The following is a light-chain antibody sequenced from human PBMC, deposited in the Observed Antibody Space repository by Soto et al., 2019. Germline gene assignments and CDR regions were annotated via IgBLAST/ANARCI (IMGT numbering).Light chain of an antibody. V-gene: IGKV3-20*01. CDR3: RQSDTYPCT. CDR1: QPINSSY. Sequence: EIVLTQSPGTLSLSPGEAGTLSCRASQPINSSYLAWYQQRPGQAPRLLMYGASNRATGVPDRFSGRRSGTDFSRSITRLDPEDFAVYYCRQSDTYPCTCGPGTKVDVK. CDR2: GAS. J-gene: IGKJ3*01.